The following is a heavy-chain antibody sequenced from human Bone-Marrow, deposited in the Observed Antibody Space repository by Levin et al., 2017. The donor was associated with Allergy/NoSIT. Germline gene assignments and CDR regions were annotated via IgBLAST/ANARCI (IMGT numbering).Heavy chain of an antibody. CDR1: GFTFRSYW. V-gene: IGHV3-74*01. J-gene: IGHJ2*01. CDR2: INSDGTKT. CDR3: ARGTQALQWYFDL. Sequence: GESLKISCAGSGFTFRSYWMHWVRQAPGKGLVWVSRINSDGTKTTYADSVKGRFTISRDNAKNTLFLQMSSLRVEDTAVYYCARGTQALQWYFDLWGRGILVTVSS.